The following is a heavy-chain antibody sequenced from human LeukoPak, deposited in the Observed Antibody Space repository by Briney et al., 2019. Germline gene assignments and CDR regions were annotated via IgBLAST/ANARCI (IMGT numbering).Heavy chain of an antibody. J-gene: IGHJ3*02. CDR2: LNNDGSST. Sequence: GGSLRLSCAASGFAFSSYWMHWVRQAPGKGLVWVSRLNNDGSSTNYADSVKGRFTISRDNAKNTLYLQTNSLRAEDTAVYYCARIAWDAFDIWGQGTMVTVSS. CDR3: ARIAWDAFDI. V-gene: IGHV3-74*01. D-gene: IGHD2-15*01. CDR1: GFAFSSYW.